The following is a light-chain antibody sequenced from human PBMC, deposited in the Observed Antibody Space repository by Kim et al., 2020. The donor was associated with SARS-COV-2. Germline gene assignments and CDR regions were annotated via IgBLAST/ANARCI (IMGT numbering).Light chain of an antibody. CDR2: PAS. J-gene: IGKJ2*01. CDR3: QQSYNTPPT. V-gene: IGKV1-39*01. CDR1: QNIGNF. Sequence: DIQMTQSPSSLSASVGDRVTISCRASQNIGNFLNWYQQKPGKAPKLLIYPASNLQSGVPSRFSASGSRTDFTLTISSLQPEDFATYYCQQSYNTPPTFGPGTKLEI.